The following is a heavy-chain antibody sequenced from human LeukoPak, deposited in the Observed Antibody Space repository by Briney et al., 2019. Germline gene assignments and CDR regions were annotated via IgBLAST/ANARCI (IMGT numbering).Heavy chain of an antibody. CDR1: GFTFSSYA. D-gene: IGHD5-12*01. CDR3: AKGAYDYIEMGYFDS. V-gene: IGHV3-23*01. Sequence: GGSLRLSCTASGFTFSSYAMSWVRQAPGKGLEWVSVLIGSSGSTDYADSVKGWFTISRDKSKNTLFLQMNSLRAEDTAIYFCAKGAYDYIEMGYFDSWGQGTLVTVSS. J-gene: IGHJ4*02. CDR2: LIGSSGST.